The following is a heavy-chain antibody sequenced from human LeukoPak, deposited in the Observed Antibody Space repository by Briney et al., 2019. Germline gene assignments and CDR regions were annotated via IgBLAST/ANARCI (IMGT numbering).Heavy chain of an antibody. J-gene: IGHJ2*01. Sequence: PSETLSLTCTVSGGSISSGGYYWSWIRQPPGKGLEWIGYIYHSGSTYYNPSLKSRVTISVDRSKNQFSLKLSSVTAADTAVYYCARDKGGIQFDLWGRGTLVTVSS. CDR2: IYHSGST. CDR1: GGSISSGGYY. CDR3: ARDKGGIQFDL. V-gene: IGHV4-30-2*01.